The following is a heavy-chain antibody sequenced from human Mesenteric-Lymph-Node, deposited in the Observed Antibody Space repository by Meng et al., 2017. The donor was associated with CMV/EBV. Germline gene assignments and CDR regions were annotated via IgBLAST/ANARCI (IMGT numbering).Heavy chain of an antibody. D-gene: IGHD2-2*01. CDR2: MNFNTGNT. CDR3: ARDSANQMYCSSTSCYGAFDI. J-gene: IGHJ3*02. V-gene: IGHV1-8*03. CDR1: GHTFNRYD. Sequence: ASVKVSCKASGHTFNRYDINWVRQATGQGLEWMGWMNFNTGNTGYAQKFQGRVTFTRDTSVNTAYMELSSLKFEDTAVYYCARDSANQMYCSSTSCYGAFDIWGQGTMVTVSS.